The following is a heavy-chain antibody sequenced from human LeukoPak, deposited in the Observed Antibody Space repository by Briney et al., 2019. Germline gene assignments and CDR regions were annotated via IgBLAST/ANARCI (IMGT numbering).Heavy chain of an antibody. J-gene: IGHJ5*02. CDR2: IHYSGST. CDR3: ARDPYYYDRSGGFDP. CDR1: GGSISSGGYY. Sequence: SETLSLTCTVSGGSISSGGYYWSWIRQHPGKGLEWIGYIHYSGSTYYNPSLKSRVTISVDTSKNQFSLKLSSVTAADTAVYFCARDPYYYDRSGGFDPWGQGTLVTVSS. D-gene: IGHD3-22*01. V-gene: IGHV4-31*03.